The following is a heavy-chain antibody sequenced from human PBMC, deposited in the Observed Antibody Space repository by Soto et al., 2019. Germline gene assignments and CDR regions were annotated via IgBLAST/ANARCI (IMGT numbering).Heavy chain of an antibody. CDR3: ARAQYSGSYIRMDV. D-gene: IGHD1-26*01. V-gene: IGHV3-33*01. CDR2: IWHDGSNK. CDR1: GITFSSYG. J-gene: IGHJ6*02. Sequence: QVQLVESGGGVVQPGRSLRLSCAAYGITFSSYGMHWVRHAPGKGLEWVAVIWHDGSNKYYADSVKGRFIISRDNSKNTLYLQMNSLRAEDTAVYYCARAQYSGSYIRMDVSGQGTTVTVSS.